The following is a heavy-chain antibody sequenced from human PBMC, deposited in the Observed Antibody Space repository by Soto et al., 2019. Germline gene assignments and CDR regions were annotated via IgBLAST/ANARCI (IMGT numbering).Heavy chain of an antibody. CDR1: GFNINYYA. CDR2: ISWNSDVI. Sequence: EMLLVESGGGLAQPGRSPRLSCAASGFNINYYAMHWVRQAPGKGLEWVSGISWNSDVIGYADSVKGRFTISRDNAKNSLYLQMNSLRAEDTALYYCAKDSQFYYMDVWGQGTTVTVS. V-gene: IGHV3-9*01. J-gene: IGHJ6*03. CDR3: AKDSQFYYMDV.